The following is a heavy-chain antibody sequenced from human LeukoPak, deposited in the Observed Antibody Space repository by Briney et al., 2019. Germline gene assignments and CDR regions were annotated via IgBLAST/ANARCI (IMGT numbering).Heavy chain of an antibody. CDR3: AKGGASVTRYVDY. CDR1: GFTFSSYS. CDR2: MSNSGENT. D-gene: IGHD4-17*01. V-gene: IGHV3-30*18. J-gene: IGHJ4*02. Sequence: PGGSLRLSCAASGFTFSSYSMQWVRQTPGKGLEWVGIMSNSGENTSYGEAVKGRFTISRDNSQNTLYLQMNSLRPEDTAVYYCAKGGASVTRYVDYWGQGTLVTVSS.